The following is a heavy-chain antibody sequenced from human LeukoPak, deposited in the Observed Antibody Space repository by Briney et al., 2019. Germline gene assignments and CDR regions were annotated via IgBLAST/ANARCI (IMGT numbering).Heavy chain of an antibody. CDR1: GFTFNSYN. J-gene: IGHJ4*02. V-gene: IGHV3-48*02. CDR2: ISVSSSTI. CDR3: ARLGLGYYFDY. D-gene: IGHD5-12*01. Sequence: GGSLRLSCAVSGFTFNSYNMNWVRQAPGKGLEWVSYISVSSSTIYYADSVKGRFTISRDNAKNSLYLQMNSLRDDDTAVYYCARLGLGYYFDYWGRGTLVTVSS.